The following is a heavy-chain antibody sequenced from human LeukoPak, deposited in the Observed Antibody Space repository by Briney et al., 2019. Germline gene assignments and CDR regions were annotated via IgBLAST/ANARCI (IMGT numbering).Heavy chain of an antibody. J-gene: IGHJ4*02. CDR2: IRSKANSYAT. V-gene: IGHV3-73*01. Sequence: GGSLRLSCAASGFTFSGSAMHWVRQASGKGLERVGRIRSKANSYATAYAASVKGGFTISRDDSKNTAYLQMNSLKTEDTAVYYCTRQEFGGEPYFDYWGQGTLVTVSS. CDR3: TRQEFGGEPYFDY. D-gene: IGHD4-23*01. CDR1: GFTFSGSA.